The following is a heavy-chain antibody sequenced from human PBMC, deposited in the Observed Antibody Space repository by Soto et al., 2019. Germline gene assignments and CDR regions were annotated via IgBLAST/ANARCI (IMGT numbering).Heavy chain of an antibody. CDR3: ARMRGYSYGSYYYYGMDV. Sequence: GSGPTLVNPTETLTLTCTVSGFSLSNARMGVSWIRQPPGKALEWLAHIFSNDEKSYSTSLKSRLTISKDTSKSQVVLTMTNMDPVDTATYYCARMRGYSYGSYYYYGMDVWGQGTTVTVSS. D-gene: IGHD5-18*01. J-gene: IGHJ6*02. CDR1: GFSLSNARMG. CDR2: IFSNDEK. V-gene: IGHV2-26*01.